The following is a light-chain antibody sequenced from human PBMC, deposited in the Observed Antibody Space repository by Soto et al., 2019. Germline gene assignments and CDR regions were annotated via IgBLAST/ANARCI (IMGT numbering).Light chain of an antibody. CDR2: GAS. Sequence: EVGMSQSPATLSVSPGERATLSCRASQSVGTNLAWYQQKPGQAPRLLILGASTRASGIPAKFSGSGSGTEFTLSIGSLQSEDFAIYYCQQYDNWPPRWTFGQATKVDI. V-gene: IGKV3-15*01. CDR1: QSVGTN. J-gene: IGKJ2*01. CDR3: QQYDNWPPRWT.